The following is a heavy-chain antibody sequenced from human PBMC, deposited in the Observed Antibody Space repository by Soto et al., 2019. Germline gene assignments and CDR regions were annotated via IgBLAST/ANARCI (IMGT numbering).Heavy chain of an antibody. CDR2: IIPILGIA. V-gene: IGHV1-69*02. J-gene: IGHJ4*02. CDR1: GGTFSSYT. Sequence: SVKVSCKASGGTFSSYTISWVRQAPGQGLEWMGRIIPILGIANYAQKFQGRVTITADKSTSTAYMELSSLRSEDTAVYYCASDYGSGAQTIDYWGQGTLVTVSS. CDR3: ASDYGSGAQTIDY. D-gene: IGHD3-10*01.